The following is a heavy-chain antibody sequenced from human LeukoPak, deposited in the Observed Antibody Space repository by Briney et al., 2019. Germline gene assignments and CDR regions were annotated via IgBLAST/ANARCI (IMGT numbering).Heavy chain of an antibody. CDR2: ISGYNGNT. CDR3: ASLKNYYDSSGYLVTDAFDI. D-gene: IGHD3-22*01. CDR1: GYTFTTYN. J-gene: IGHJ3*02. Sequence: APVKVSCKASGYTFTTYNINWVRQAPGQGLEWMGWISGYNGNTNYAQKLQGRVTMTTDTSTSTAYMERRSLKSDDTAVYYCASLKNYYDSSGYLVTDAFDIWGQGTMVTVSS. V-gene: IGHV1-18*01.